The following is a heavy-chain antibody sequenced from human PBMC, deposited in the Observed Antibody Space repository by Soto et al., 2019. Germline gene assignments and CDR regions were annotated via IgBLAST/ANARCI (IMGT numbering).Heavy chain of an antibody. V-gene: IGHV3-9*01. CDR1: GFTFDDYA. Sequence: EVQLVESGGGLVQPGRSLRLSCAASGFTFDDYAMHWVRQAPGKCLERVSVISWNSVSIGYADSVKGRFTISRDNAKNSLYLQMNSLRAEDTALYYCAKESVVPAAIPYYYYYYMDVWGKGTTVTVSS. CDR3: AKESVVPAAIPYYYYYYMDV. D-gene: IGHD2-2*01. CDR2: ISWNSVSI. J-gene: IGHJ6*03.